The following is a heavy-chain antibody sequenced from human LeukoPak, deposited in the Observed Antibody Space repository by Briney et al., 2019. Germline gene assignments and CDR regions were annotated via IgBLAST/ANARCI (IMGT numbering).Heavy chain of an antibody. Sequence: ASVTVFCKASGYTFTSYAMHWVRQAPGQRLEWMGWINAGNGNTKYSQKFQGRVAITRDTSASTAYMELSSLRSEDTAVYYCARDRGSTSSPFDPWGQGTLVTVSS. CDR1: GYTFTSYA. D-gene: IGHD2-2*01. V-gene: IGHV1-3*01. CDR3: ARDRGSTSSPFDP. CDR2: INAGNGNT. J-gene: IGHJ5*02.